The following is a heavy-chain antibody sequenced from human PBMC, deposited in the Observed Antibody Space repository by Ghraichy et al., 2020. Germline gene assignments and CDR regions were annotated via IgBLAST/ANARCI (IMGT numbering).Heavy chain of an antibody. Sequence: GGSLRLSCAASGFTFSSYAMNWVRQAPGKGLEWVSAISASGGSTYYADSVKGRFTISRDNSKNTLNLQMNSLRAEDTAVYYCAKVVLTMVRGAYFDDWGQGTLVTVSS. CDR1: GFTFSSYA. CDR3: AKVVLTMVRGAYFDD. CDR2: ISASGGST. V-gene: IGHV3-23*01. D-gene: IGHD3-10*01. J-gene: IGHJ4*02.